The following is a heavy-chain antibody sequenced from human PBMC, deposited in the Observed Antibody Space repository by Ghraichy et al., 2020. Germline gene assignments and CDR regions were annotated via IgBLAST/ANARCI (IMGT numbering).Heavy chain of an antibody. CDR2: MNPNSGNT. CDR3: ARNEIAAAEGSDWFDP. CDR1: GYTFTSYD. D-gene: IGHD6-13*01. V-gene: IGHV1-8*01. Sequence: ASVKVSCKASGYTFTSYDINWVRQATGQGLEWMGWMNPNSGNTGYAQKFQGRVTMTRNTSISTAYMELSSLRSEDTAVYYCARNEIAAAEGSDWFDPWGQGTLVTVSS. J-gene: IGHJ5*02.